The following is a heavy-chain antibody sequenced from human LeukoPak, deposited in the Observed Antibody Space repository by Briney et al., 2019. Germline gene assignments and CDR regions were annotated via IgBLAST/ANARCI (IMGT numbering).Heavy chain of an antibody. Sequence: SVKVSCKASGGTFSSYAISWVRQAPGQGLEWMGGIIPIFGTANYAQKFQGRVTITADESTSTAYMELSSLRSEDTAVYYCARDPLVVPAATGYYYYMDVWGKGTTVTVSS. CDR1: GGTFSSYA. V-gene: IGHV1-69*13. CDR3: ARDPLVVPAATGYYYYMDV. J-gene: IGHJ6*03. D-gene: IGHD2-2*01. CDR2: IIPIFGTA.